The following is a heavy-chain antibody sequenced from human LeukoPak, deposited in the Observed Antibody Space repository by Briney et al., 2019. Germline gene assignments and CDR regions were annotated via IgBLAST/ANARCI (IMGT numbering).Heavy chain of an antibody. CDR2: FDPEDGET. Sequence: ASVKVSCKVSGYTLTELSVHWVRQAPGKGLEWMGGFDPEDGETIYAQKFQGRVTMTEDTSTDTAYMELSSLRSEDTAVYYCATVTDYYYYYMDVWGKGTTVTVSS. CDR3: ATVTDYYYYYMDV. D-gene: IGHD1-14*01. CDR1: GYTLTELS. V-gene: IGHV1-24*01. J-gene: IGHJ6*03.